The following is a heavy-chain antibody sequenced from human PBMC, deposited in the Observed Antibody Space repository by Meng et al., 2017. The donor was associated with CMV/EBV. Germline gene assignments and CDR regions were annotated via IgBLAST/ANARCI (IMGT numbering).Heavy chain of an antibody. D-gene: IGHD3-16*01. CDR1: GGSFSGYY. CDR2: INHSGST. V-gene: IGHV4-34*01. J-gene: IGHJ3*02. CDR3: ARRKGSPRIMITFGGVSDAFDI. Sequence: SETLSLTCAAYGGSFSGYYWSWIRQPPGKGLEGIGEINHSGSTNYNPSLKSRVTISVDTSKKQFSLKPSSVTAADTAVYYCARRKGSPRIMITFGGVSDAFDIWGQGTMVTVSS.